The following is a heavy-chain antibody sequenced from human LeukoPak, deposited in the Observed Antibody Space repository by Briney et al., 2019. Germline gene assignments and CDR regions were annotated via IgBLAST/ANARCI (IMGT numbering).Heavy chain of an antibody. CDR1: GGSISSSSYY. CDR2: IYYSGST. D-gene: IGHD1-26*01. J-gene: IGHJ5*02. Sequence: SETLSLTCTVSGGSISSSSYYWGWIRQPPGKGLEWIGSIYYSGSTYYNPSLKSRVTISVDTSKNQFSLKLSSVTAADTAVYYRASHPYSGRTNWFDPWGQGTLVTVSS. CDR3: ASHPYSGRTNWFDP. V-gene: IGHV4-39*01.